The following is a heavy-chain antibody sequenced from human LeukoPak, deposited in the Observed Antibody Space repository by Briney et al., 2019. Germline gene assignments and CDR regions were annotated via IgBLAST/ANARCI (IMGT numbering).Heavy chain of an antibody. J-gene: IGHJ3*02. CDR1: GGSISSSS. D-gene: IGHD4-17*01. Sequence: TPSETLSLTCTVSGGSISSSSYYWGWIRQPPGKGLEWVSSISSSSSYIYYADSVKGRFTISRDNAKNSLYLQMNSLRAEDTAVYYCARARGGRYGDYAGFDAFDIWGQGTMVTVSS. CDR2: ISSSSSYI. V-gene: IGHV3-21*01. CDR3: ARARGGRYGDYAGFDAFDI.